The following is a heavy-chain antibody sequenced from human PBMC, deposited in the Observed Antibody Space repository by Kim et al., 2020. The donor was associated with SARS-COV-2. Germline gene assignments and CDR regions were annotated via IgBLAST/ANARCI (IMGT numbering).Heavy chain of an antibody. CDR1: GFTFSSYW. V-gene: IGHV3-7*01. CDR3: ARVKRGYCSSTSCYSWFDP. CDR2: IKQDGSEK. D-gene: IGHD2-2*02. J-gene: IGHJ5*02. Sequence: GGSLRLSCAASGFTFSSYWMSWVRQAPGKGLEWVANIKQDGSEKYYVDSVKGRFTISRDNAKNSLYLQMNSLRAEDTAVYYCARVKRGYCSSTSCYSWFDPWGQGTLVTVSS.